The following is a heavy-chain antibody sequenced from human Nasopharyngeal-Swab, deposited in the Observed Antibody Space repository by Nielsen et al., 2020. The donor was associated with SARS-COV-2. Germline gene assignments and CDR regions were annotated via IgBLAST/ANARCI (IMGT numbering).Heavy chain of an antibody. J-gene: IGHJ3*02. CDR1: GVSFSGYY. Sequence: SETLSLTCAVYGVSFSGYYWSWIRQPPGKGLEWIGEINHSGSTNYNPSPKSRVTISLDPSTNQFSLKLSSVTAADTAVYYCARWPEGGYDSAFDIWGQGTMVTVSS. CDR3: ARWPEGGYDSAFDI. CDR2: INHSGST. D-gene: IGHD5-12*01. V-gene: IGHV4-34*01.